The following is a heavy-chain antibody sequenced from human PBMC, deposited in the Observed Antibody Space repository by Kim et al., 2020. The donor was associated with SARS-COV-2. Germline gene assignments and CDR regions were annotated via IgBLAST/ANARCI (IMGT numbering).Heavy chain of an antibody. CDR1: GFTFSSYA. V-gene: IGHV3-23*01. Sequence: GGSLGLSCAASGFTFSSYAMSWVRQAPGKGLEWVSAISGSGGSTYYADSVKGRFTISRDNSKNTLYLQMNSLRAEDTAVYYCAKGKEGPAVAGIFDYWGQGTLVTVSS. J-gene: IGHJ4*02. CDR2: ISGSGGST. D-gene: IGHD6-19*01. CDR3: AKGKEGPAVAGIFDY.